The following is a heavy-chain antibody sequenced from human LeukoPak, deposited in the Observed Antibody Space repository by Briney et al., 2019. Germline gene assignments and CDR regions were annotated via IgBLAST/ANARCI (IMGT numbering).Heavy chain of an antibody. Sequence: SGGSLRLSCAASGFTFSSYAMHWVRQAPGKGLEWVAVISYDGSNKYYADSVKGRFTISRDNSRNTLYLQMNSLRAEDTAVYYCARDPLLIYGSGSYWDYWGQGTLVTVSS. V-gene: IGHV3-30-3*01. CDR2: ISYDGSNK. J-gene: IGHJ4*02. CDR1: GFTFSSYA. CDR3: ARDPLLIYGSGSYWDY. D-gene: IGHD3-10*01.